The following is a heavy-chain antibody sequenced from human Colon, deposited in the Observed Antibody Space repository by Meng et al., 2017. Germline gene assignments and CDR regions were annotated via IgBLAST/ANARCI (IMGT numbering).Heavy chain of an antibody. CDR2: VNPGNGDT. V-gene: IGHV1-3*01. Sequence: ASVKVSCKASGYSFNSYAMHWLRQAPGQRPEWMGWVNPGNGDTKYSQKFQGRVTITRDTSATTDYLELSSLRSGDTDVYYCAKVYYYVSGRYYFDHWGQGTLVTVSS. J-gene: IGHJ5*02. CDR1: GYSFNSYA. CDR3: AKVYYYVSGRYYFDH. D-gene: IGHD3-10*01.